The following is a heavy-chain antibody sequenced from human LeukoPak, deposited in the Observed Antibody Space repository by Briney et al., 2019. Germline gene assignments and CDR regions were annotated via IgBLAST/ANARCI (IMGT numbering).Heavy chain of an antibody. J-gene: IGHJ4*02. D-gene: IGHD2-15*01. V-gene: IGHV3-30-3*02. Sequence: GGSLRLSCAASGFTFSSYAMHWVRQAPGKGLEWVAVISYDGSNKYYADSVKGRFTISRDNSKNTLYLQMNSLRADDTAVHYCAKRTTLGYCSGGSCYDFDYWGQGTLVTVSS. CDR1: GFTFSSYA. CDR3: AKRTTLGYCSGGSCYDFDY. CDR2: ISYDGSNK.